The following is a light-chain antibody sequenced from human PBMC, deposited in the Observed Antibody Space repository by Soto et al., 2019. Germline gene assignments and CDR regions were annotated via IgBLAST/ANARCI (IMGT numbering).Light chain of an antibody. CDR3: QQSYTTPWT. Sequence: DIQMTQSPSSLSASVGDRVTITCRASQSISSWLDWYQQKPGEAPKLLIYAASSLPRGVPSRFSGSGSGTDFTLTIGSLQPEDVATYYCQQSYTTPWTFGQGTKVDIK. V-gene: IGKV1-39*01. CDR1: QSISSW. CDR2: AAS. J-gene: IGKJ1*01.